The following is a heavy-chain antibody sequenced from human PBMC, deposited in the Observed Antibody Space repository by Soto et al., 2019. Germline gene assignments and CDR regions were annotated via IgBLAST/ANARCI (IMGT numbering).Heavy chain of an antibody. CDR2: IYYDGST. CDR3: ATVFVAATRHSDFDS. D-gene: IGHD2-15*01. J-gene: IGHJ4*02. V-gene: IGHV4-39*02. CDR1: GGSINSNNYY. Sequence: PSETMSLTCTVSGGSINSNNYYWAWIRQPPGKGLAWIASIYYDGSTYYDTSLKSRVTISRDTSKNQFTLRLTSMTAADTAVYYCATVFVAATRHSDFDSWGQGTLVTVSS.